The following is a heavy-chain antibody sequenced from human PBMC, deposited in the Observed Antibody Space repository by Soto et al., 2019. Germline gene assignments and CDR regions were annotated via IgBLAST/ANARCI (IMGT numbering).Heavy chain of an antibody. V-gene: IGHV3-48*02. Sequence: GGSLRLSCAASGFTFSSYSMNWVRQAPGKGLEWVSYISSSSSTIYYADSVKGRFTISRDNAKNSLYLQMNSLRDEDTAVYYCARALPYCSSTSCYPYYYYGMDVWGQGTTVTVS. D-gene: IGHD2-2*01. CDR1: GFTFSSYS. CDR2: ISSSSSTI. J-gene: IGHJ6*02. CDR3: ARALPYCSSTSCYPYYYYGMDV.